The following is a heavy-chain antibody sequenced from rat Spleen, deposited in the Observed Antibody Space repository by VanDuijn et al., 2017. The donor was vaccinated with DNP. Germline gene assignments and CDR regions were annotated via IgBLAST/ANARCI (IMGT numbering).Heavy chain of an antibody. D-gene: IGHD4-3*01. V-gene: IGHV5S10*01. CDR3: ATSRIRVFDY. CDR1: GFSFSDYN. Sequence: EVQLVESGGGLVQPGRSLKLSCAASGFSFSDYNMAWVRQAPKKGLEWVATIIYDDSRTYYRDSVKGRFTVSRDNAKSTLYLQMDSLRSEDTATYYCATSRIRVFDYWGQGVMVTVSS. J-gene: IGHJ2*01. CDR2: IIYDDSRT.